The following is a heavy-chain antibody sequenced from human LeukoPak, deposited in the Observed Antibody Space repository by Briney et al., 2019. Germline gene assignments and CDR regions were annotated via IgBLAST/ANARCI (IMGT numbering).Heavy chain of an antibody. J-gene: IGHJ4*02. V-gene: IGHV3-74*01. CDR2: ISDDGSYT. CDR1: GFSLSSHW. D-gene: IGHD2-21*01. CDR3: ASFGISWRSSY. Sequence: PGGSLRLSCAASGFSLSSHWVHWVRQAPGKGLVWVSRISDDGSYTSNVDSVKGRFTISRDNVNNMLYLHMNSLRAEDTAVYYCASFGISWRSSYWGQGTLVTVSS.